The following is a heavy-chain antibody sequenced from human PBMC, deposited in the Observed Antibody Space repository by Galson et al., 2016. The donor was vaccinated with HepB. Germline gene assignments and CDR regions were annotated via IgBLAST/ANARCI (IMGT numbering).Heavy chain of an antibody. V-gene: IGHV3-74*01. Sequence: SLRLSCAASGFSFSGFWMHWVRQVLGKGLVWVARTNEYGSITDYADSVKGRFTISRDNSKNTLYLQMSSLRAEDTAVYFCARDVGGWGSYWGQGTLVTVSS. CDR1: GFSFSGFW. J-gene: IGHJ4*02. CDR2: TNEYGSIT. CDR3: ARDVGGWGSY. D-gene: IGHD3-10*01.